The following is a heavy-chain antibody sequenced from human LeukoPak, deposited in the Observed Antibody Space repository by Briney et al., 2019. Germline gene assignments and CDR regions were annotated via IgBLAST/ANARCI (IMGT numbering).Heavy chain of an antibody. CDR1: GFTFSSYW. J-gene: IGHJ4*02. D-gene: IGHD4-11*01. CDR3: ARRQMTTVTLLDY. Sequence: GGSLRLSCAASGFTFSSYWMHWVRQAPGKGLEWVSGINWNGGSTGYADSVKGRFTISRDNAKNSLYLQMNSLRAEDTALHYCARRQMTTVTLLDYWGQGTLVTVSS. V-gene: IGHV3-20*04. CDR2: INWNGGST.